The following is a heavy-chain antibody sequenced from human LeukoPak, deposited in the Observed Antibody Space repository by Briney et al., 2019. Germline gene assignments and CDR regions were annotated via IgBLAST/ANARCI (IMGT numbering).Heavy chain of an antibody. CDR3: ARALLRSQPFDP. CDR2: IYYSGST. V-gene: IGHV4-59*01. J-gene: IGHJ5*02. D-gene: IGHD3-3*01. CDR1: GGSISSYY. Sequence: SETLSLTCTVSGGSISSYYWSWIRQPPGKGLEWIGYIYYSGSTNYNPSLKSRVTISVDTSKNQFSLKLSSVTAADTAVYYCARALLRSQPFDPWGQGTLVTVSS.